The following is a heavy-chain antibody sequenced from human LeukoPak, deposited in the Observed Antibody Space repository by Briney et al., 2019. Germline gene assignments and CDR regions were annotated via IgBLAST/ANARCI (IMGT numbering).Heavy chain of an antibody. CDR3: AKVNIVVVMRTLGAFDI. V-gene: IGHV3-23*01. Sequence: AGGSLRLSCTASGFTFSDCDMNWFRQAPGKGLEWVSAISGSGGSTYYADSVKGRFTISRDNSKNTLYLQMNSLRAEDTAVYYCAKVNIVVVMRTLGAFDIWGQGTMVTVSS. J-gene: IGHJ3*02. D-gene: IGHD2-21*01. CDR2: ISGSGGST. CDR1: GFTFSDCD.